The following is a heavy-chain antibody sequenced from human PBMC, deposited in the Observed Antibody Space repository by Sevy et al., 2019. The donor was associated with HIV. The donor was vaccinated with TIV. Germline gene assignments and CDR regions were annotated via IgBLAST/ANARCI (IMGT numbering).Heavy chain of an antibody. CDR1: GYTFTGYY. CDR3: ARERVYCSGSSCKPGGWFDP. CDR2: INPNSGGT. D-gene: IGHD2-15*01. J-gene: IGHJ5*02. Sequence: ASVKVSCKASGYTFTGYYMHWVRQAPGQGLEWMGWINPNSGGTNYAQKFQGRVTMTRDTSISTAYMELSRLRSDDTAVYYCARERVYCSGSSCKPGGWFDPWGQGTLVTVSS. V-gene: IGHV1-2*02.